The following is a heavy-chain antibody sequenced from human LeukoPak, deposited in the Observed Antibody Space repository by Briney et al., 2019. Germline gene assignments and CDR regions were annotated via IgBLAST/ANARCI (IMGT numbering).Heavy chain of an antibody. D-gene: IGHD3-10*01. Sequence: GGSLRLSCAASGFTFSSYAMHWVRQAPGKGLEWVAVISYDGSNKYYADSVKGRFTISRDNSKNTLYLQMNSLRAEDTAVYYCARDQLENGSGSLYYMDVWGKGTTVTISS. V-gene: IGHV3-30*14. CDR2: ISYDGSNK. J-gene: IGHJ6*03. CDR3: ARDQLENGSGSLYYMDV. CDR1: GFTFSSYA.